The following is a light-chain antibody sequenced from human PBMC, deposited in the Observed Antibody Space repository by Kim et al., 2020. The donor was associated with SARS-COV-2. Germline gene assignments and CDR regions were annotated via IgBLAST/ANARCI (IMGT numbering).Light chain of an antibody. CDR1: QSVSRGY. V-gene: IGKV3-20*01. CDR3: QQYGISPFT. Sequence: EIVLTQSPGTLSLSPGERATLSCRASQSVSRGYLAWYQQKAGQAPRLLIYGASSRATGIPDRFSGSGSGTDFTLTISRLEPEDFAMYYCQQYGISPFTFGPGTKVDIK. J-gene: IGKJ3*01. CDR2: GAS.